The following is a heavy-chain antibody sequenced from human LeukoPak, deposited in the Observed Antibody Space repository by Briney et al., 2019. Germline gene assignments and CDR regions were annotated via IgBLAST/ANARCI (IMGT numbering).Heavy chain of an antibody. CDR3: ARHGILTDHSIRY. D-gene: IGHD3-9*01. J-gene: IGHJ4*02. V-gene: IGHV4-39*01. CDR2: VYYTGIT. Sequence: SETLSVTCTLSGGSLTTNTFYWGWIRQPPGKGLEWIGTVYYTGITHYNPSLKSRITISVDTSKNHFSLNLTSVTAADTAVYFCARHGILTDHSIRYWGQGLLVTVSS. CDR1: GGSLTTNTFY.